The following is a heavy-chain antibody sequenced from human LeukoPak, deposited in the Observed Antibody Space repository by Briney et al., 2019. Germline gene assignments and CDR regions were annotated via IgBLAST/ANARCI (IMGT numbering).Heavy chain of an antibody. Sequence: GGSLRLSCATSGFTFSSYGMHWVRQVPGKGLEWVAVISKDAKSNYHVDSVKGRFTISRDNSKNTLYLQMNSLRAEDTALYYCARDSRHLTSTRGGLKESRGAFFDYWGQGTLVTVSS. V-gene: IGHV3-30*03. CDR1: GFTFSSYG. J-gene: IGHJ4*02. CDR2: ISKDAKSN. D-gene: IGHD2-2*01. CDR3: ARDSRHLTSTRGGLKESRGAFFDY.